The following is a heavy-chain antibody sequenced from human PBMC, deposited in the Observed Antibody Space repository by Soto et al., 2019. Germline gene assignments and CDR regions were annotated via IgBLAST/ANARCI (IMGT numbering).Heavy chain of an antibody. J-gene: IGHJ3*02. CDR2: ISYDGSNK. CDR1: GFTFSSYA. D-gene: IGHD1-20*01. CDR3: AKAALGINDAFDI. V-gene: IGHV3-30-3*01. Sequence: SGGSLRLSCAASGFTFSSYAMHWVRQAPGKGLEWVAVISYDGSNKYYADSVKGRFTISRDNSKNTLYLQMNSLRAEDTAVYYCAKAALGINDAFDIWGQGTMVTVSS.